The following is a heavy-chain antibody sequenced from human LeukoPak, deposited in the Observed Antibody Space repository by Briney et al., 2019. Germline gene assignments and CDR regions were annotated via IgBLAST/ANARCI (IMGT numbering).Heavy chain of an antibody. CDR2: VYYSGST. CDR1: GGSLSSYY. D-gene: IGHD1-26*01. J-gene: IGHJ4*02. CDR3: AGHVGSGSYYADY. V-gene: IGHV4-59*01. Sequence: SETLSLTCTVSGGSLSSYYWSWIRQPPGKGLERIGYVYYSGSTNYNPSLKSRVTISVDTSKNQFSLKLTSVTAADTAVYYCAGHVGSGSYYADYWGQGTLVTVSS.